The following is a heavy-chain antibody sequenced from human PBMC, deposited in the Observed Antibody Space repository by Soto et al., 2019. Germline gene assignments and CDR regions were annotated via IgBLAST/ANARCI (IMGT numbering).Heavy chain of an antibody. D-gene: IGHD6-13*01. Sequence: GGSLSLSGAASGFTFSSYRMNWVRQAPGKGLEWVSSISSSSSYIYYADSVKGRFTISRDNSKNTLYLQMNSLRAEDTAVYYCARRSSSWYFDYWGQGTLVTVSS. V-gene: IGHV3-21*04. J-gene: IGHJ4*02. CDR2: ISSSSSYI. CDR1: GFTFSSYR. CDR3: ARRSSSWYFDY.